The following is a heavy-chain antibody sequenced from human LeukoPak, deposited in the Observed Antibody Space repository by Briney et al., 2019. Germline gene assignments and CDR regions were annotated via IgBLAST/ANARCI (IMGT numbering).Heavy chain of an antibody. Sequence: SVKVSCKASGGTFSSYAISWVRQAPGQGLEWMGGIIPIFGTANYAQKFQGRVTITTDESTSTAYMELSSLRFDDTAMYYCARGEYSNGFPYRLDSWGQGTLVTVSS. J-gene: IGHJ4*02. CDR1: GGTFSSYA. CDR3: ARGEYSNGFPYRLDS. D-gene: IGHD3-16*01. CDR2: IIPIFGTA. V-gene: IGHV1-69*05.